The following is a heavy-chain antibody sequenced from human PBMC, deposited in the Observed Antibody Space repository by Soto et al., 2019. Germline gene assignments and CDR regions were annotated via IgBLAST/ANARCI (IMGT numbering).Heavy chain of an antibody. CDR1: GGSISSYY. V-gene: IGHV4-59*01. D-gene: IGHD3-22*01. CDR2: IYYSGST. J-gene: IGHJ4*02. CDR3: ARGDYDSSGYYFPAFDY. Sequence: LSLTCTVPGGSISSYYWSWIRQPPGKGLEWIGYIYYSGSTNYNPSLKSRVTISVDTSKNQFSLKLSSVTAADTAVYYCARGDYDSSGYYFPAFDYWGQGTLVTVSS.